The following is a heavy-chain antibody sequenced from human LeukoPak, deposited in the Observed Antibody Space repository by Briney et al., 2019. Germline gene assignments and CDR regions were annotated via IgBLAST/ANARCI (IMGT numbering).Heavy chain of an antibody. D-gene: IGHD5-18*01. CDR1: GDSISTYH. CDR3: ARDKQHSYGRYFDH. CDR2: MRSTGNS. Sequence: SETVSLTCTVSGDSISTYHWNSIRMPPGGGLEWIACMRSTGNSNYNPSLRSRVTMFVDTSKNQVALILRSLTAADTAVYYWARDKQHSYGRYFDHWGQGALVTVSS. V-gene: IGHV4-59*01. J-gene: IGHJ4*02.